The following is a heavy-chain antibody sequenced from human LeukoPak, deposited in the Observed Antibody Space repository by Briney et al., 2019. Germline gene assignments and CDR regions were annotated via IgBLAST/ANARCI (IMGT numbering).Heavy chain of an antibody. D-gene: IGHD6-6*01. CDR3: ARIYSSSALGAFDI. Sequence: GGSLRLSCAASGFTFSNYRMSWVRQAPGKGLEWVANINQDGSEKYYVDSVKGRFTISRDNAKNSVYLQMNSLRAEDTAVYYCARIYSSSALGAFDIWGQGTMVTVSS. CDR1: GFTFSNYR. V-gene: IGHV3-7*01. CDR2: INQDGSEK. J-gene: IGHJ3*02.